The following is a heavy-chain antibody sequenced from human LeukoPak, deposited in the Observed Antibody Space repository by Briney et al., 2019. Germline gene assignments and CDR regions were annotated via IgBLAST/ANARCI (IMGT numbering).Heavy chain of an antibody. D-gene: IGHD6-6*01. J-gene: IGHJ4*02. Sequence: SETLSLTCTVSGDSITNYYWIWLRQPPGKGLEYIGFIYHSGSTNYNPSLKSRVTMSVDKSKNQCSLRLSSVTAADTAIYFCARSTQESSTSFDYWGPGNPGHRLL. CDR1: GDSITNYY. V-gene: IGHV4-59*01. CDR3: ARSTQESSTSFDY. CDR2: IYHSGST.